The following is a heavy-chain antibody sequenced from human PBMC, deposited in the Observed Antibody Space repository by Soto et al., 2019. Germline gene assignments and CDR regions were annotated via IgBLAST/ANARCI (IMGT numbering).Heavy chain of an antibody. J-gene: IGHJ6*02. Sequence: QVQLVQSGAEVKKPGSSVKVSCKASGGTFSSYAISWVRQAPGQGLEWMGGIIPIFGTANYAQQFQDRVTITADESTSTAYMELSSLRSEDTAVYYCARGGEVPLSDRSYYYYYGMDVWGQGTTVTV. V-gene: IGHV1-69*01. D-gene: IGHD3-16*01. CDR1: GGTFSSYA. CDR3: ARGGEVPLSDRSYYYYYGMDV. CDR2: IIPIFGTA.